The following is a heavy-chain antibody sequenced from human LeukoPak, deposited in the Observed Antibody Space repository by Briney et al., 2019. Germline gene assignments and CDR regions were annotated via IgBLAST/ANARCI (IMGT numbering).Heavy chain of an antibody. V-gene: IGHV3-21*01. CDR3: ARDTLGGA. D-gene: IGHD3-16*01. Sequence: GGSLRLSCAASGFSFSSNTMNWVRQAPGKGLEWASSISSTSIYIYYADSVKGRFTISRDNAKKSLYLQMNSLRAEDTAVYYCARDTLGGAWGQGTLVTVSS. CDR1: GFSFSSNT. CDR2: ISSTSIYI. J-gene: IGHJ4*02.